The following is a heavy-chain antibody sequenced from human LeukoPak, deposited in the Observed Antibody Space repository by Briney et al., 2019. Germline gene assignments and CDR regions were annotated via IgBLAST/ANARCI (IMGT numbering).Heavy chain of an antibody. CDR2: INHSGST. CDR3: ATLGEYYDSSGYYYN. V-gene: IGHV4-34*01. D-gene: IGHD3-22*01. J-gene: IGHJ4*02. Sequence: IRQPPGKGLEWXGEINHSGSTNYNPSLKSRVTISVDTSKNQFSLKLTSVTAADTAVYYCATLGEYYDSSGYYYNWGQGTLVTVSS.